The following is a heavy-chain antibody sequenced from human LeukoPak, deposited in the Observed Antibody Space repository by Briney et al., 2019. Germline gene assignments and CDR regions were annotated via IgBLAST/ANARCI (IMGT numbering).Heavy chain of an antibody. CDR1: GYTFTSYG. CDR2: ISAYNSNT. J-gene: IGHJ6*03. Sequence: GASVKVSCKASGYTFTSYGISWVRQAPGQGLEWMGWISAYNSNTNYAQKLQGRVTMTTDTSTSTAYMELRSLRSDDTAVYYCARTGDIVATGYMDVWGKGTTVTVSS. V-gene: IGHV1-18*01. D-gene: IGHD5-12*01. CDR3: ARTGDIVATGYMDV.